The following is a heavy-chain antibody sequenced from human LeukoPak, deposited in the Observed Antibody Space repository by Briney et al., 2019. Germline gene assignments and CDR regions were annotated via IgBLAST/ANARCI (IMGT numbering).Heavy chain of an antibody. Sequence: PGRSLRLSCAASGFTFSSYTMHWVRQAPGKGLEWVAVISYDGSNKYYADSVKGRFTISRDNSKNTLYLQMNSLRAEDTAVYYCARIGAAGSYYYYYYMDVWGKGTTVTVSS. V-gene: IGHV3-30-3*01. CDR2: ISYDGSNK. D-gene: IGHD6-13*01. J-gene: IGHJ6*03. CDR3: ARIGAAGSYYYYYYMDV. CDR1: GFTFSSYT.